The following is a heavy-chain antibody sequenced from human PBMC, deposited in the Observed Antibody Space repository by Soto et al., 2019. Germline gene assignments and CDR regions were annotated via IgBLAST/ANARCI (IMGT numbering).Heavy chain of an antibody. V-gene: IGHV3-23*01. J-gene: IGHJ4*02. CDR3: VSWVSAHLYY. CDR2: IDGDGSNK. CDR1: GFTFRSYW. D-gene: IGHD2-8*01. Sequence: ASSLGLSSAASGFTFRSYWMHCVRQAPGKGLVWVSTIDGDGSNKHYADFVKGRFTLSRDNSKDTVDLQMISPRAEDTDVYYFVSWVSAHLYYWAQGTLVTVSS.